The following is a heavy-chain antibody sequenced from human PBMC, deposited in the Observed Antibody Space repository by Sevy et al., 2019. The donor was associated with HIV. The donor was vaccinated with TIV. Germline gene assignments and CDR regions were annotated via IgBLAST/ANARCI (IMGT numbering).Heavy chain of an antibody. CDR1: GFTFSSYA. CDR2: IFGSGGGT. D-gene: IGHD3-22*01. CDR3: AGGRYDSSGSFDAFDI. J-gene: IGHJ3*02. Sequence: GGSLRLSCAASGFTFSSYAMNWVRLAPGKGLEWVSTIFGSGGGTYYADSVKGRFTISRDNSKNTLYLQMNSLRAEDTAVYYCAGGRYDSSGSFDAFDIWGQGTMVTVSS. V-gene: IGHV3-23*01.